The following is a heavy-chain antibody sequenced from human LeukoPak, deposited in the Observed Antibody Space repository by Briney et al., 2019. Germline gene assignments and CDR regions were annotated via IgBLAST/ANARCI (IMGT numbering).Heavy chain of an antibody. Sequence: ASETLSLTCTVSGGSISSYYWSWIRQPPGKGLEWIGYIYTSGSTNYNPSLKSRVTISVDTSKNQFSLKLSSVTAADAAVYYCATIQTGYDFWSGFQAYYYMDVWGKGTAVTVSS. CDR1: GGSISSYY. CDR3: ATIQTGYDFWSGFQAYYYMDV. D-gene: IGHD3-3*01. V-gene: IGHV4-4*09. J-gene: IGHJ6*03. CDR2: IYTSGST.